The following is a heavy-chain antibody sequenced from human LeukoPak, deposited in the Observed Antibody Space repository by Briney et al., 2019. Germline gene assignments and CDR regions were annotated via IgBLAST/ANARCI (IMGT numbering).Heavy chain of an antibody. CDR1: GDSISSYY. Sequence: SETLSLTCTVSGDSISSYYWSWIRQPPGKGLEWIGYIYTSRGTNYIPSLKGRVTISIDTSKNQFSLKLSSVTAADSAVYYCARLTRLSTSPDRYYLDYWGQGTLVTVSS. V-gene: IGHV4-4*09. CDR3: ARLTRLSTSPDRYYLDY. J-gene: IGHJ4*02. D-gene: IGHD6-6*01. CDR2: IYTSRGT.